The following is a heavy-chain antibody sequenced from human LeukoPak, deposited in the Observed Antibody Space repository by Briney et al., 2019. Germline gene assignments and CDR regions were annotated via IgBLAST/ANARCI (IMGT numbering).Heavy chain of an antibody. V-gene: IGHV1-2*02. CDR1: GYTFTGYY. CDR3: ARETRQIVVVPAASSVFDY. J-gene: IGHJ4*02. D-gene: IGHD2-2*01. Sequence: GASVKVSCKASGYTFTGYYMHWVRQAPGQGLEWMGWINPNSGGTNYAQKFQGRVTMTRDTSISTAYMELSRLRSDDTAVYYCARETRQIVVVPAASSVFDYWGQGTLVTVSS. CDR2: INPNSGGT.